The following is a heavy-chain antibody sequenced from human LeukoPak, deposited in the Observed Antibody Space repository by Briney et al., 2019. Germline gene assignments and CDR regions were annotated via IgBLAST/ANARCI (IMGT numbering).Heavy chain of an antibody. D-gene: IGHD5-12*01. V-gene: IGHV1-69*13. CDR1: GGTFSSYA. CDR2: IIPIFGTA. CDR3: ASEYSGYDRYYYYGMDV. Sequence: SVTVSCKACGGTFSSYARSWVRQAPGQGGEWMGGIIPIFGTANYAQKFQGRVTITADESTSTASMELSSLTSEDTAVYYCASEYSGYDRYYYYGMDVWGQGTTVTVSS. J-gene: IGHJ6*02.